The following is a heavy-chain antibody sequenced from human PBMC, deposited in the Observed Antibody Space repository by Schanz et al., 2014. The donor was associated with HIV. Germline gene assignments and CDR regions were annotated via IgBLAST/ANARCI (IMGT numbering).Heavy chain of an antibody. D-gene: IGHD3-10*01. CDR3: AQEEVPNDC. J-gene: IGHJ4*02. V-gene: IGHV3-23*01. Sequence: EVQLLESGGGLVQPGGSLRLSCAASGFTFSTYAMTWVRQAPGKGLEWVSAISGSGISTYYADSVKGRFTISRDNSKNTLYLQMNSLRAGDTAVYFCAQEEVPNDCWGQGTLVTVSS. CDR1: GFTFSTYA. CDR2: ISGSGIST.